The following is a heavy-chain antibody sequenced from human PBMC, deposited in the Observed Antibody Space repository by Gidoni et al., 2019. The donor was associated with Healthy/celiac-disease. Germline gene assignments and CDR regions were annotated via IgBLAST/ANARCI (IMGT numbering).Heavy chain of an antibody. D-gene: IGHD4-17*01. CDR3: ARGDYGDEGWFDP. J-gene: IGHJ5*02. CDR1: GFTFSSYS. Sequence: EVQLVESGGGLVKPGGSLRLSCAASGFTFSSYSMNWVRQAPGKGLEWVSSISSSSSYIYYADSVKGRFTISRDNAKNSLYLQMNSRRAEDTAVYYCARGDYGDEGWFDPWGQGTLVTVSS. CDR2: ISSSSSYI. V-gene: IGHV3-21*01.